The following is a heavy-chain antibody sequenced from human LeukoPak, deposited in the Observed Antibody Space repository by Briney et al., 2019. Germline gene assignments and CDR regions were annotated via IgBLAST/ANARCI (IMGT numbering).Heavy chain of an antibody. CDR2: IWYDGSNI. CDR1: GFTFSSYG. J-gene: IGHJ4*02. V-gene: IGHV3-33*01. CDR3: ARDSSDFDY. Sequence: GRSLRLSCAASGFTFSSYGMHWVRQAPGKGLEWVAVIWYDGSNIYYADSVKGRFTISRDNSKSTLYLQMNSLRAEDTAVYHCARDSSDFDYWGQGTLVTVSS.